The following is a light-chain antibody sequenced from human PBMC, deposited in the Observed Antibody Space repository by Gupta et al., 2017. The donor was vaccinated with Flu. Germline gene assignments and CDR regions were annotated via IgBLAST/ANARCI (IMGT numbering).Light chain of an antibody. V-gene: IGKV3-15*01. Sequence: EVVMTQSPAPLSVSPGERATLSCRASQSGSSNLAWYQQKPGQAPRLLIYGASTRATGIPARFSGSGSGTEFTLTIRSLQSEDFAVYYCQQYNNWPTSTFGQGTQLEIK. CDR2: GAS. CDR3: QQYNNWPTST. J-gene: IGKJ5*01. CDR1: QSGSSN.